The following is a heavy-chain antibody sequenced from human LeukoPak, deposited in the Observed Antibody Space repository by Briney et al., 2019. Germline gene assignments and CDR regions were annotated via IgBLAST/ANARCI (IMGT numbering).Heavy chain of an antibody. CDR2: IYGGGGNT. V-gene: IGHV3-66*02. J-gene: IGHJ4*02. CDR3: ARGASTTNFDY. CDR1: GFTVSSSY. Sequence: GGSLRLSCAASGFTVSSSYMSWVRQAPGKGLEWVSIIYGGGGNTYYADSVKGRFTISRDTSKNTLYLQMNTLRVEDTAVYYCARGASTTNFDYWGQGTLVTVSS. D-gene: IGHD5/OR15-5a*01.